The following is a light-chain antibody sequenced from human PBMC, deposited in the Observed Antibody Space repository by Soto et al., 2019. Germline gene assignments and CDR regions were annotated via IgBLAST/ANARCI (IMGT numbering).Light chain of an antibody. V-gene: IGKV3-11*01. Sequence: EIVLTQSPATLSLSPGEGATLSCRASQSAGSYLAWYQQKPGQAPRLLIYDSSNRATRIPARFSGSGSATDFHLTILRLEPQDFAVYYCQQRSESLTFGGGTKVEIK. CDR1: QSAGSY. J-gene: IGKJ4*01. CDR3: QQRSESLT. CDR2: DSS.